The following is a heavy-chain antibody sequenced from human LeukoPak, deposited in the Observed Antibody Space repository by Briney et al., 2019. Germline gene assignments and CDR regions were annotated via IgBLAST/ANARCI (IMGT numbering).Heavy chain of an antibody. V-gene: IGHV4-59*01. D-gene: IGHD6-13*01. CDR3: ARGVYIAAAQYGY. J-gene: IGHJ4*02. Sequence: SETLSLTCTVSGGSISSYYWSWIRQPPGKGLEWIGYIYYSGTTNYNPSLKSRVTISVDTSKNQFSLKLSSVNAEDTAVYYCARGVYIAAAQYGYWGQGTLVTVSS. CDR2: IYYSGTT. CDR1: GGSISSYY.